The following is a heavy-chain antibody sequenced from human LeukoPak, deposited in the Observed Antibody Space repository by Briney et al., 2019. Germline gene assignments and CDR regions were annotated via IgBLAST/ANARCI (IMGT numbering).Heavy chain of an antibody. D-gene: IGHD6-6*01. CDR1: GFTFSSYA. J-gene: IGHJ4*02. V-gene: IGHV3-64*01. CDR3: ARGGSIAARPIDY. Sequence: GGSLRLSCAASGFTFSSYAMHWVRQAPGKGLEYVSAISSNGGSTYYANSVKGRFTISRDNSKNTLFVQMGSLRAEDMAVYYCARGGSIAARPIDYWGQGTLVTVSS. CDR2: ISSNGGST.